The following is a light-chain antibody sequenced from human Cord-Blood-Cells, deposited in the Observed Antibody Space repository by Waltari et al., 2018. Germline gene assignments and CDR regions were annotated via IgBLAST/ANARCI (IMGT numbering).Light chain of an antibody. CDR2: DAS. J-gene: IGKJ5*01. CDR1: QSVSSY. CDR3: QQRSNWPPIT. Sequence: EIVLTQSPATLSLSPGERATLSCRASQSVSSYLAWYQQKPGQAPRLLIYDASNRATDIPARFSCSGSGTDFTLTISSLEPEDFAVYYCQQRSNWPPITFGQGTRLEIK. V-gene: IGKV3-11*01.